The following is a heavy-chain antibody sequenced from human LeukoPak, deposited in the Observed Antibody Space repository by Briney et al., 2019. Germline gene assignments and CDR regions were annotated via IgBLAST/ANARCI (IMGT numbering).Heavy chain of an antibody. D-gene: IGHD3-10*01. CDR3: ARDTYGSGSYSGY. CDR2: VSSSSSYI. Sequence: GGSLRLFCGASGFTFSSYSMNWVRQAPGKGLEGVTSVSSSSSYIYYADSVKGRFTISRDNAKNSLYLQMNSLRAEDTAVYYCARDTYGSGSYSGYWGQGTLVTVSS. V-gene: IGHV3-21*01. CDR1: GFTFSSYS. J-gene: IGHJ4*02.